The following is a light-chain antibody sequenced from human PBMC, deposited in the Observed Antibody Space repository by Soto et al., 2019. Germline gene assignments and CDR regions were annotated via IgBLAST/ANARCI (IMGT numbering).Light chain of an antibody. Sequence: EIVLTQSPGTLSLSPGERTTLSCRASQSVSTSYLAWYQQKPGQAPRRLIYGASSRATGIPDRFSGSGSGAAFTLTISRLAPEDFAVYYCQQYGSVPLTYAAGTKVEIK. CDR3: QQYGSVPLT. CDR1: QSVSTSY. V-gene: IGKV3-20*01. CDR2: GAS. J-gene: IGKJ4*01.